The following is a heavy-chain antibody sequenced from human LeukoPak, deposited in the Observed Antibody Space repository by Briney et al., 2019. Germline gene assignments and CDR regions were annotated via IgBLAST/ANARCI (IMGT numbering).Heavy chain of an antibody. Sequence: ASVKVSCKASGYTFNSYDITWVRQAPGQGLEWMAWISTYNGNTNYAQKVQGRVTITTDTSTSTAYMELRSLRSDDTAVYYCARVLRYDFWSAYYFDYWGQGTLVT. D-gene: IGHD3-3*01. CDR1: GYTFNSYD. CDR2: ISTYNGNT. J-gene: IGHJ4*02. V-gene: IGHV1-18*01. CDR3: ARVLRYDFWSAYYFDY.